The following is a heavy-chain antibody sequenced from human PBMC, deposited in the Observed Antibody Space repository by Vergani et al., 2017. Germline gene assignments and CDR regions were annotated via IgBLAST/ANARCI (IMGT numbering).Heavy chain of an antibody. D-gene: IGHD6-13*01. V-gene: IGHV3-74*03. J-gene: IGHJ3*02. CDR1: GFSFNSYW. CDR2: IKSDGSIT. CDR3: AREPPRIAAAGTLPGAFDI. Sequence: DVHLAESGGGFFQPGGSLRLSCSASGFSFNSYWMHWVRQVPGKGLLWVSRIKSDGSITAYADSVKGRFTISRDNAQNTLYLQMNSLRAEDTAVYYCAREPPRIAAAGTLPGAFDIWGQGTMVTVSS.